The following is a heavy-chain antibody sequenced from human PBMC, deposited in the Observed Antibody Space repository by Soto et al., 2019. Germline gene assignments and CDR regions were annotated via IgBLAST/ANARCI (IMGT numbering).Heavy chain of an antibody. V-gene: IGHV4-39*01. D-gene: IGHD5-12*01. CDR2: MHYSGST. CDR1: GGSISSSSYH. Sequence: QLQLQESGPGLVKPSETLSLTCTVSGGSISSSSYHWGWIRQPPGKGLEWIGSMHYSGSTYYNPSLKSRVTISVDTSKNQFSLKLNSVTAADTAVYYCATSRDGYNRECGHWGQGTLVTVSS. CDR3: ATSRDGYNRECGH. J-gene: IGHJ4*02.